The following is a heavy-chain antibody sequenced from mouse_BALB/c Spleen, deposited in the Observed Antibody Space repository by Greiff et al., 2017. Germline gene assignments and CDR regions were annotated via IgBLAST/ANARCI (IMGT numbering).Heavy chain of an antibody. CDR1: GYTFTSYW. Sequence: QVQLQQPGAELVKPGASVKMSCKASGYTFTSYWMHWVKQRPGQGLEWIGTIDPSDSYTSYNQKFKGKATLTVDTSSSTAYMQLSSLTSEDSAVYYCTPMIYYDYDGDYWGQGTTLTVSS. CDR2: IDPSDSYT. CDR3: TPMIYYDYDGDY. D-gene: IGHD2-4*01. V-gene: IGHV1S127*01. J-gene: IGHJ2*01.